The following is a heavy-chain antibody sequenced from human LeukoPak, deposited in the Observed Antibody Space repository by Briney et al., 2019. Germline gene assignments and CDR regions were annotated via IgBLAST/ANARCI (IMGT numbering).Heavy chain of an antibody. V-gene: IGHV4-34*01. Sequence: PSETLSLTCAVYGGSFSGYYWSWIRQPPGKGLEWIGEINHSGSTNYNPSLKSRVTISVDTSKNQFSLKLSSVTAADTAVYYCARGLPPPPYYYGMDVWGQGTTVTVFS. CDR3: ARGLPPPPYYYGMDV. CDR1: GGSFSGYY. J-gene: IGHJ6*02. CDR2: INHSGST.